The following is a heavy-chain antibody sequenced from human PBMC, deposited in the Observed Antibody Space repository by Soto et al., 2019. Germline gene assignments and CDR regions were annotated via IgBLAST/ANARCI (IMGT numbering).Heavy chain of an antibody. V-gene: IGHV3-21*04. CDR2: ISSSSNFI. CDR3: AREQSAAAGLITYYYYYGMDV. Sequence: GGSLRLSCAASGFTFTTYSMNWVRQAPGKGLEWVSSISSSSNFIYYADSVKGRFTISRDNANNSLYLQMNSLRAEDTAVYYCAREQSAAAGLITYYYYYGMDVWGQGTTVTVSS. CDR1: GFTFTTYS. D-gene: IGHD6-13*01. J-gene: IGHJ6*02.